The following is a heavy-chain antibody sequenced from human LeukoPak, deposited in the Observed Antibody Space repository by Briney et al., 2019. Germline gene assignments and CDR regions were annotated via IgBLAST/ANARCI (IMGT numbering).Heavy chain of an antibody. Sequence: ASVKVSCKASGYTFTGYFLHWVRQAPGQGLEWMGWINPNRGGTNYAQKVQGRVTMTRDTSISTAYMELSRLRSDDTAVYYCARDSPAVGATFDPWGQRTLVTVSS. CDR2: INPNRGGT. D-gene: IGHD1-26*01. CDR1: GYTFTGYF. CDR3: ARDSPAVGATFDP. J-gene: IGHJ5*02. V-gene: IGHV1-2*02.